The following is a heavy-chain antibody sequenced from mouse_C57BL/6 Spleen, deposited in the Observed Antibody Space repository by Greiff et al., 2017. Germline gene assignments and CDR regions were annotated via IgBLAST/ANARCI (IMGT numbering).Heavy chain of an antibody. CDR2: INPSRGYP. D-gene: IGHD1-1*02. V-gene: IGHV1-4*01. Sequence: QVQLQQSGAELARPGASVKMSCKASGYTFTSYTMHWVKQRPGLGLEWIGYINPSRGYPKYNQKFKDKATLTADKSSSSAYMQLSILTSEDSAVYSCARIHYYITGAAYWGQGTLLTVSA. J-gene: IGHJ3*01. CDR1: GYTFTSYT. CDR3: ARIHYYITGAAY.